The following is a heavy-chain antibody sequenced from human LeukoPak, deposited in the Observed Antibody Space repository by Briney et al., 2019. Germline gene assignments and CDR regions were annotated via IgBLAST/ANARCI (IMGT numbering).Heavy chain of an antibody. D-gene: IGHD3-10*01. CDR1: GDSINDYY. CDR2: IYYSGST. J-gene: IGHJ3*02. V-gene: IGHV4-59*01. CDR3: ARGGARGSSAFDI. Sequence: SETLSLTCTVSGDSINDYYWNWIRQPPGKGLEWIGYIYYSGSTEYNPSLKSRVTMSVDTSKNQFSLKLNSVTAADTAVYYCARGGARGSSAFDIWGQGTMVTVSA.